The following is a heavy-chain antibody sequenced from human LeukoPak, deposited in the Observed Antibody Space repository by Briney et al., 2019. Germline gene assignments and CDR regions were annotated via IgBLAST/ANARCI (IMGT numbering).Heavy chain of an antibody. D-gene: IGHD2-2*01. CDR3: ARRSQCSSSTCSKGGGFDI. CDR2: ISAYNGDT. V-gene: IGHV1-18*01. Sequence: ASVKVSCRASGYTFTSYGISWVRQAPGQGLEWMGWISAYNGDTNYPQKVQGRVTMTTDTSTTTAYMELRNLRSDDTAVYYCARRSQCSSSTCSKGGGFDIWGQGTMVTVSS. J-gene: IGHJ3*02. CDR1: GYTFTSYG.